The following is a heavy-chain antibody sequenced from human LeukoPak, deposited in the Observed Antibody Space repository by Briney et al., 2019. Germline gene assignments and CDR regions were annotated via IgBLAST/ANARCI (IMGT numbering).Heavy chain of an antibody. J-gene: IGHJ4*02. CDR3: AKDGQITYDY. CDR1: GFTSSSYG. D-gene: IGHD3-10*01. Sequence: GGFLRLSCAASGFTSSSYGMSWVRQAPGKGLEWVSAISSNSGSTYYADYVKGRFTISRDNSKNTLYLQMNSLRAEDTAVHYCAKDGQITYDYWGQGTLVTVSS. V-gene: IGHV3-23*01. CDR2: ISSNSGST.